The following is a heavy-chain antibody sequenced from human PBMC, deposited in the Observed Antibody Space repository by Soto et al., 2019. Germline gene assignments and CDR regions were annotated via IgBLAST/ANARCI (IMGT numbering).Heavy chain of an antibody. CDR2: IYHSGGT. J-gene: IGHJ4*02. D-gene: IGHD3-22*01. Sequence: SETLSLSCTVSGNSISSGDYWCWIRQPPGKGLEWIGYIYHSGGTYYNPSLKSRVTMSVDTSQNQFSLKLSSVSAADTAVYYGARSKYYYDSTAYIFDYWGQGALVTVSS. CDR1: GNSISSGDY. CDR3: ARSKYYYDSTAYIFDY. V-gene: IGHV4-30-4*01.